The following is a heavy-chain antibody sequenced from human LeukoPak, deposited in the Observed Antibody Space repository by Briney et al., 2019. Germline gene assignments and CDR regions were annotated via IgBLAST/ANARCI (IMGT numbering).Heavy chain of an antibody. CDR1: GFTFNYYG. D-gene: IGHD3-16*01. CDR3: ASNVHGYSYAFFDY. CDR2: IWSDGSKK. Sequence: GGSLRLSCAASGFTFNYYGMHWVRQAPGKGLEWVAVIWSDGSKKYYADSVKGRFTVSRDDSKSTLYLQMNSLGAKDTAMYYCASNVHGYSYAFFDYWGQGTLVTVST. J-gene: IGHJ4*02. V-gene: IGHV3-33*01.